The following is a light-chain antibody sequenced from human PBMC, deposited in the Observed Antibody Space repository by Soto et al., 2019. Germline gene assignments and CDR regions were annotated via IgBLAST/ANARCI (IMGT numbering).Light chain of an antibody. J-gene: IGLJ3*02. CDR3: CSYAGSSVLV. CDR2: EVN. CDR1: SSDVGSYDL. Sequence: QSVLTQPASVSGSPGQSITISCTGTSSDVGSYDLVSWYQQLPGRAPKLIIYEVNERPSGISNRFSGSKSGNTASLTISGLKAEDEADYYCCSYAGSSVLVFGGGTKLTVL. V-gene: IGLV2-23*02.